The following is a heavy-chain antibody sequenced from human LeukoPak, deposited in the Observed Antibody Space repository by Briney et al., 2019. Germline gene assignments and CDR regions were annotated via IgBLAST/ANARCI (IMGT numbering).Heavy chain of an antibody. CDR3: ARAGVAGFNY. CDR2: IYHSGST. Sequence: SETLSLTCAVYGGSFSGYYWSWTRQPPGKGLEWIGYIYHSGSTYYNPSLKSRVTISVNRSKNQFSLKLSSVTAADTAVYYCARAGVAGFNYWGQGTLVTVSS. D-gene: IGHD2-8*01. V-gene: IGHV4-34*01. CDR1: GGSFSGYY. J-gene: IGHJ4*02.